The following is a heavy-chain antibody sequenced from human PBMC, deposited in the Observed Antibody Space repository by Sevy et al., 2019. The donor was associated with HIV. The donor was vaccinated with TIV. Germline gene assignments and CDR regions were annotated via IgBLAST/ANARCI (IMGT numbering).Heavy chain of an antibody. J-gene: IGHJ6*02. CDR1: GFTFSSAW. CDR2: IKSEFDGGAI. Sequence: GGSLRLSCTASGFTFSSAWMSWARQAPGKGLEWVGRIKSEFDGGAIDYAAPVKGRFSISKEDSKTTVYLQMNSLKTEDTAVYYCITDPAYRGYDEEVINYYFYGMDVWGQGTTVTVSS. D-gene: IGHD5-12*01. V-gene: IGHV3-15*01. CDR3: ITDPAYRGYDEEVINYYFYGMDV.